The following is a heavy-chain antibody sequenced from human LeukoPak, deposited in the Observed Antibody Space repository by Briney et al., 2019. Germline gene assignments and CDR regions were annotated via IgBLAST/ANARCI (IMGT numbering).Heavy chain of an antibody. CDR3: ASGEYSSSLSIVDY. CDR1: GGSFSGYY. Sequence: KPSETLSLTCAVYGGSFSGYYRSWIRQPPGKGLEWIGEINHSGSTNYNPSLKSRVTISVDTSKNQFSLKLSSVTAADTAVYYCASGEYSSSLSIVDYLGQGTLVTVSS. V-gene: IGHV4-34*01. D-gene: IGHD6-6*01. J-gene: IGHJ4*02. CDR2: INHSGST.